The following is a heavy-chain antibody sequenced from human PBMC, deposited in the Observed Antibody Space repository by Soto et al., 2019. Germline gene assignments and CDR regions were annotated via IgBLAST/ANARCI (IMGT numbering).Heavy chain of an antibody. J-gene: IGHJ4*02. CDR1: GFTFTSYW. D-gene: IGHD6-19*01. V-gene: IGHV3-74*01. CDR3: ASVSAGAGTGGFY. CDR2: INTDGSST. Sequence: EVQLVESGGGLVQPGGSLRLSCAASGFTFTSYWMHWVRQAPGKGLVWVSRINTDGSSTSYADSVKGRFTISRDNAKKTMYLQMNSLRAEDAAVYYCASVSAGAGTGGFYWGQGTLVTVSS.